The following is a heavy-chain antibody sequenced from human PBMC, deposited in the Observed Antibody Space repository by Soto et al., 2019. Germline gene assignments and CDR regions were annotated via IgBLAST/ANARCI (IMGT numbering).Heavy chain of an antibody. Sequence: EVQLVESGGGLVQPGGSLRLSCAASGFTFSTYTMNWVRQAPGKGLEWVSYIIGPGTSIYYADSVKGRFTVSRDNAENSLYLQMNSLRADDTAVYYCARAYGKFDYWGQGTLVTVSS. CDR2: IIGPGTSI. CDR1: GFTFSTYT. D-gene: IGHD4-17*01. CDR3: ARAYGKFDY. J-gene: IGHJ4*02. V-gene: IGHV3-48*01.